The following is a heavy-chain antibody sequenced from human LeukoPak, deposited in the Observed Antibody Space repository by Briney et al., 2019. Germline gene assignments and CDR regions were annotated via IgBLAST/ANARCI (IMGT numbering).Heavy chain of an antibody. CDR2: IIPILGIA. CDR3: ARDYYGSGNPLFDY. V-gene: IGHV1-69*04. J-gene: IGHJ4*02. Sequence: SVKVSCKASGGTFSSYAISWVRQAPGQGLEWMGRIIPILGIANYAQKFQGRVTITADKSTSTAYMELSSLRSEDTAVYYCARDYYGSGNPLFDYWGQGTLVTVSS. CDR1: GGTFSSYA. D-gene: IGHD3-10*01.